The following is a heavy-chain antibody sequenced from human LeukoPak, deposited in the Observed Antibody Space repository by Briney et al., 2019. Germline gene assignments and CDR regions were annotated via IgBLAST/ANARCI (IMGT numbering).Heavy chain of an antibody. CDR3: SRGLYYDSSGYPPPFDY. CDR2: IRSKAYGGTT. Sequence: GGSLRLSCTASGFTFGDYAMSWFRQAPGKGLEWVGFIRSKAYGGTTEYAASVKGRFTISSDDSKSIAYLQMNSLKTEDTAVCSCSRGLYYDSSGYPPPFDYWGQGTLVTVSS. J-gene: IGHJ4*02. CDR1: GFTFGDYA. D-gene: IGHD3-22*01. V-gene: IGHV3-49*03.